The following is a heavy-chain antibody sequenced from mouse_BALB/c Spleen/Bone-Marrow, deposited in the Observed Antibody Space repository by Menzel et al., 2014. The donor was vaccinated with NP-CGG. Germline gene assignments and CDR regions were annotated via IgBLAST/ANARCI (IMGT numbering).Heavy chain of an antibody. Sequence: EVMLVESGGGLVKPGGSLKLSCAASGFGFSSSDMSWVRQTPEKRLEWVAYISSGGGSTYYPDTVKGRFTISRNNAKNALCLQRSSLKSEDTAMYCCATHYYGRFDYWGQGTTLTVSS. D-gene: IGHD1-2*01. CDR1: GFGFSSSD. CDR3: ATHYYGRFDY. J-gene: IGHJ2*01. CDR2: ISSGGGST. V-gene: IGHV5-12-1*01.